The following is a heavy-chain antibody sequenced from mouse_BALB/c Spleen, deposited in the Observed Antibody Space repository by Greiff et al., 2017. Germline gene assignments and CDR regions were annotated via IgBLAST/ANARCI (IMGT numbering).Heavy chain of an antibody. J-gene: IGHJ2*01. D-gene: IGHD2-4*01. CDR3: ASEDYEGY. V-gene: IGHV1-9*01. CDR2: ILPGSGST. CDR1: GYTFSSYW. Sequence: VQLQQSGAELMKPGASVKISCKATGYTFSSYWIEWVKQRPGHGLEWIGEILPGSGSTNYNEKFKGKATFTADTSSNTAYMQLSSLTSEDSAVYYCASEDYEGYWGQGTTLTVSS.